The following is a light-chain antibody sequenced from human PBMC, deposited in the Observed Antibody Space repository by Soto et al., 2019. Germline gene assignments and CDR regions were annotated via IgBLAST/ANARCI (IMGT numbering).Light chain of an antibody. Sequence: DIQMTQSPSTLSASVGDRVTITCRASQSISRWLAWSQQKPGKAPNLLIYGASSLESGVPSRFSGSGSGTEFTLTISSLQPDDFATYYCQQYNSYPITFGQGTRLEN. CDR1: QSISRW. CDR2: GAS. V-gene: IGKV1-5*01. CDR3: QQYNSYPIT. J-gene: IGKJ5*01.